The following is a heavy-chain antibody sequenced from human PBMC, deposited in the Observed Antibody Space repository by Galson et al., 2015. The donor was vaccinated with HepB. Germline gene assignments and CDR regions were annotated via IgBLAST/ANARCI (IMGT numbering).Heavy chain of an antibody. D-gene: IGHD3-10*01. Sequence: SVKVSCKASGYTFTSYAMHWVRQAPGQRLEWMGWINAGNGNTKYSQKFQGRVTITRDTSASTAYMELSSLRSEDTAVYYCARQGSGSHPHEGAFDIWGQGTMVTVSS. V-gene: IGHV1-3*01. J-gene: IGHJ3*02. CDR2: INAGNGNT. CDR1: GYTFTSYA. CDR3: ARQGSGSHPHEGAFDI.